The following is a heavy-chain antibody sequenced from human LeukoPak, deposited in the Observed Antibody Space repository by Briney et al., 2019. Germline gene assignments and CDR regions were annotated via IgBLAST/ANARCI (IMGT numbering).Heavy chain of an antibody. CDR1: GFTFSSYS. Sequence: GGSLRLSCAASGFTFSSYSMNWVRQAPGKGLEWVANIKQDGSEKYYVDSVKGRFTISRDNAKNSLYLQMNSLRAEDTAVYYCARIYSSSSGYFDYWGQGTLVTVSS. V-gene: IGHV3-7*01. J-gene: IGHJ4*02. CDR2: IKQDGSEK. CDR3: ARIYSSSSGYFDY. D-gene: IGHD6-6*01.